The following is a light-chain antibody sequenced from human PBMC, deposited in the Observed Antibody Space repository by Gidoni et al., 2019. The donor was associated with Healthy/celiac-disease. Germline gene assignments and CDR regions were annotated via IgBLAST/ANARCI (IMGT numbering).Light chain of an antibody. CDR3: QHYGSSPWT. CDR2: GAS. J-gene: IGKJ1*01. V-gene: IGKV3-20*01. Sequence: EIVLTQSPVILSLSPGERATLSCRASQSVSSTYLAWYQQKPGQAPRLLIYGASSRATGIPVRFSGSGSGTDFTLTITRLESEDFAVYFCQHYGSSPWTFGQGTKVEIK. CDR1: QSVSSTY.